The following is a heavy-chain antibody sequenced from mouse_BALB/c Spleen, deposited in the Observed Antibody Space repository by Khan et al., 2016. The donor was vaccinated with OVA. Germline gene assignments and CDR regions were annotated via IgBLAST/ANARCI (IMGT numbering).Heavy chain of an antibody. D-gene: IGHD1-1*01. CDR2: ISYSGST. CDR1: DYSITSDYA. V-gene: IGHV3-2*02. Sequence: QLEESGPGLVKPSQSLSLTCTVTDYSITSDYAWNWIRQFPGNKLEWMGYISYSGSTNYNPSLKSRIPITRDTSRNQFFLQLNSVTTEDTATYYCARRYYYGHWYFDVWGAGTTVTVSS. CDR3: ARRYYYGHWYFDV. J-gene: IGHJ1*01.